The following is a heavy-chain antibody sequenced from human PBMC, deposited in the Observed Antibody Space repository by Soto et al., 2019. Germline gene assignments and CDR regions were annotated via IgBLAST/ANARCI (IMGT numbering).Heavy chain of an antibody. CDR1: GGSISSAPYY. V-gene: IGHV4-39*01. CDR2: IYYSGGT. Sequence: QLQLQESGPGLVKPSETLSLICTVSGGSISSAPYYWGWIRQPPGKGLEFIGSIYYSGGTYYNPSLKSRLTMSPDTSKNQFSLKLSSVTAAATAVYYCARLFDYWGQGILVTVSS. CDR3: ARLFDY. J-gene: IGHJ4*02.